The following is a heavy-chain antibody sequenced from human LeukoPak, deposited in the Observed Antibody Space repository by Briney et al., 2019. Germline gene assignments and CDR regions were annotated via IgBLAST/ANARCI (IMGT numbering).Heavy chain of an antibody. J-gene: IGHJ4*02. D-gene: IGHD6-19*01. CDR3: ARGDSGWYLGLGFDY. CDR2: IYSSGRT. V-gene: IGHV4-38-2*02. CDR1: GYSISSGFY. Sequence: PSETLSLTCSVSGYSISSGFYWGWIRQPPGKGLEWIGSIYSSGRTYYNPSLKSRVTISVDTSKNQVSLKLRSVTAADTAVYYCARGDSGWYLGLGFDYWGQGTLVTASS.